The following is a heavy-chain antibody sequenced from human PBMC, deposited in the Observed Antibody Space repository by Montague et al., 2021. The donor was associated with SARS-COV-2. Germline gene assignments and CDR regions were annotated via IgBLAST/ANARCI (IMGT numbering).Heavy chain of an antibody. Sequence: SLRLSCAASGFTFSSYGMHWVRQAPGKGLEWATLISYDGSNKYYADSVKGRFTISRDNSKNTLYLQMSSLRAEDTAVYYCARESSIDEKGMGLGYWGQGTLVTVSS. CDR1: GFTFSSYG. V-gene: IGHV3-30-3*01. D-gene: IGHD5-24*01. J-gene: IGHJ4*02. CDR2: ISYDGSNK. CDR3: ARESSIDEKGMGLGY.